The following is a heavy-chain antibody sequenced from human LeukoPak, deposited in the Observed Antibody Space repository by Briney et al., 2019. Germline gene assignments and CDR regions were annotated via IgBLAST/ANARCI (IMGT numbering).Heavy chain of an antibody. CDR1: GFTFSSHA. CDR2: ISYDGSNK. V-gene: IGHV3-30*04. Sequence: PGGSLRLSCSAAGFTFSSHAMHWVRQAPGKGLEWVAVISYDGSNKYYADSVKGRFTISRDNSKNTLYLQMNSLRAEDTAVYYCARDYYDSSGGDAFDIWGQGTMVTVSS. CDR3: ARDYYDSSGGDAFDI. J-gene: IGHJ3*02. D-gene: IGHD3-22*01.